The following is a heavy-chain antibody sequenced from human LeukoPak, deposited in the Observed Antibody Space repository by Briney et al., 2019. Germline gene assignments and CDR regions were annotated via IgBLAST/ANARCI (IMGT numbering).Heavy chain of an antibody. V-gene: IGHV1-8*01. D-gene: IGHD3-3*01. CDR2: MNPNSGNT. CDR3: ARGLSPSYYDFWSGYFIDAFDI. Sequence: ASVKVSCKASGYTFTSYDIKWGRQATGHGLEWMGWMNPNSGNTGYAQKFQGRVTMTRNTSISTAYMELSSLRSEDTAVYYCARGLSPSYYDFWSGYFIDAFDIWGQGTMVTVSS. J-gene: IGHJ3*02. CDR1: GYTFTSYD.